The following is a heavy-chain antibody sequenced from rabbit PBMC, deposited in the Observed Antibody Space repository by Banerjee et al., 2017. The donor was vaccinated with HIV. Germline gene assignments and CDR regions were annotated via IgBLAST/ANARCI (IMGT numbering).Heavy chain of an antibody. CDR2: IDPVFGGT. CDR3: VRGGMLDYKL. J-gene: IGHJ4*01. D-gene: IGHD6-1*01. Sequence: QEQLEESGGDLVKPEGSLTLTCTASGFDFSSYGVNWVRQAPGKGLEWIGYIDPVFGGTYYASWVNGRFTISSHNAQNTLYLQLNSLTAADTATYFCVRGGMLDYKLWGPGTLVTVS. CDR1: GFDFSSYG. V-gene: IGHV1S47*01.